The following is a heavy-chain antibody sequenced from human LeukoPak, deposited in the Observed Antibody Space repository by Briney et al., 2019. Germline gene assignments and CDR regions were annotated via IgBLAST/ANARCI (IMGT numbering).Heavy chain of an antibody. J-gene: IGHJ4*02. V-gene: IGHV3-30*03. CDR2: ISYHGSDK. CDR3: ARMAFMDRAYLGFDY. Sequence: GGPLRLSCAASGFTFSNYGMHWVRQAPGKGLEWVAVISYHGSDKYFADSVKGRFTISRDNSKNTLYLQLNSLRAEDTAVYYCARMAFMDRAYLGFDYWGQGTLVTVSS. D-gene: IGHD3-10*01. CDR1: GFTFSNYG.